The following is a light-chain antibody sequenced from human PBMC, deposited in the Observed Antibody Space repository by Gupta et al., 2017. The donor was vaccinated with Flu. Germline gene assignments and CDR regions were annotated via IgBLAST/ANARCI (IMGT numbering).Light chain of an antibody. CDR1: QSVSSN. CDR2: GAS. CDR3: QQHKNWPPES. Sequence: EIVMTQSPATLSLSPGERATPSCRASQSVSSNLAWYQHKPGQAPRLLIYGASIRDTGIPARFSGSGSGTELTLTISIRQSEDFAVYYCQQHKNWPPESFGLGSKLEIK. V-gene: IGKV3D-15*03. J-gene: IGKJ2*03.